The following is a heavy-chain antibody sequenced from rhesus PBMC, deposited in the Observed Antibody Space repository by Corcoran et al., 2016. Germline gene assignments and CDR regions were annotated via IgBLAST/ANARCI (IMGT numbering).Heavy chain of an antibody. D-gene: IGHD5-30*01. CDR1: GGSISSSY. CDR2: IYGSGSST. J-gene: IGHJ4*01. V-gene: IGHV4-169*02. CDR3: VSDPDTAGTGPFDY. Sequence: QLQLQESGPGLVKPSETLSVTCAVSGGSISSSYWSWIRQAPGKGLEWIGYIYGSGSSTNYNPSLKSRVTLAVDTSKNQLSLKLSSVTAADTAVYYCVSDPDTAGTGPFDYWGQGVLVTVSS.